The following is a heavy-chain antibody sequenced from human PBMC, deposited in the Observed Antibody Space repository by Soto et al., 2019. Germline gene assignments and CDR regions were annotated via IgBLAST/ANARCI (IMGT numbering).Heavy chain of an antibody. Sequence: QVQLAQSGAEVKKPGASVKVSCQASGYTFPKHYMHWVRQAPGQGLEWMGVINPGNASPRYAQKFQGRGPVTSDRGTRTVCMELTSLTSDDKAVYYCARGSSSGSGGTGVLNVWGPGTMVTVSS. CDR1: GYTFPKHY. V-gene: IGHV1-46*01. CDR2: INPGNASP. J-gene: IGHJ3*01. D-gene: IGHD3-10*01. CDR3: ARGSSSGSGGTGVLNV.